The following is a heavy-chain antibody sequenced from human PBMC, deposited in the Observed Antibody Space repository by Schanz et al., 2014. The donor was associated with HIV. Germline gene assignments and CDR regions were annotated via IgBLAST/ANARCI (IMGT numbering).Heavy chain of an antibody. D-gene: IGHD6-19*01. V-gene: IGHV3-23*04. CDR2: ISGSGLST. J-gene: IGHJ4*02. CDR1: GLTFSTYA. Sequence: VQLVESGGGVVQPGRSLRLSCAASGLTFSTYAMSWVRQAPGKGLEWVSVISGSGLSTYYADSVKGRFTISRDNSKNTLYFQMNSLRAEDTAIYYCAKTSYGWYFDYWGQGTLVTVSS. CDR3: AKTSYGWYFDY.